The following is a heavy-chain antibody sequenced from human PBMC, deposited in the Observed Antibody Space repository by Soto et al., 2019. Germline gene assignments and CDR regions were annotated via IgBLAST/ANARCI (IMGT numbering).Heavy chain of an antibody. CDR3: VKDIEPGGAGY. V-gene: IGHV3-9*02. CDR1: GFTSDDHG. Sequence: QPGGSLRLSCAASGFTSDDHGMHWVRQAPGKGLEWVSGLIWNTGNTGYADSVKGRFTISRDNAKNSLYLQMNSLRVEDTAFYYCVKDIEPGGAGYWGQGTLVTVSS. CDR2: LIWNTGNT. D-gene: IGHD3-16*01. J-gene: IGHJ4*02.